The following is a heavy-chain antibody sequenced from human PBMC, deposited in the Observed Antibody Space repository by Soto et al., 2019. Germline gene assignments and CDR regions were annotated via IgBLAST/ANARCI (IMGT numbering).Heavy chain of an antibody. V-gene: IGHV1-18*01. J-gene: IGHJ4*02. Sequence: QVQLVQSGAEVKKPGASLKVSCKASGYTFSSYGISWVRQAPGQGLEWMGWISAYNGNTSYAQKLQGRVTMTTDTATSTAYMELRSLRSDDTAVYYCARARRGDSSGWRDSWGQGTLVTVSS. CDR2: ISAYNGNT. CDR3: ARARRGDSSGWRDS. CDR1: GYTFSSYG. D-gene: IGHD6-19*01.